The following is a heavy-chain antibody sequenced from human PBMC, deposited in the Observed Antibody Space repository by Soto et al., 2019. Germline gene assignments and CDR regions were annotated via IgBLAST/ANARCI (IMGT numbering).Heavy chain of an antibody. CDR3: ARGLVLGGFDY. D-gene: IGHD3-10*01. J-gene: IGHJ4*02. Sequence: QVQLQESSPRLVKPSETLSLTCTVSSGSVTGGSYSWNWIRQPPGKTLEWIGYIYYTKSTTYNPSLKSRVTISLDTSNNQFSLKLNSVTAADTAVYYCARGLVLGGFDYWGQGILVTVSS. V-gene: IGHV4-61*01. CDR1: SGSVTGGSYS. CDR2: IYYTKST.